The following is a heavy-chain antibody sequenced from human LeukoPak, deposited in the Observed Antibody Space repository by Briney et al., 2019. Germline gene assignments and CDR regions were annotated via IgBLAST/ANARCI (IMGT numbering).Heavy chain of an antibody. Sequence: PGGTLRLSCAASGFIFSNYGVSWVRQAPGKGLEWVPAIRGNADTTYYADSVKGRFSIFRDNYKNILYLQMNSLRVEDTAVYYCAKGHGDASGYYYFDSWGQGTLVTVSS. J-gene: IGHJ4*02. V-gene: IGHV3-23*01. D-gene: IGHD3-22*01. CDR2: IRGNADTT. CDR3: AKGHGDASGYYYFDS. CDR1: GFIFSNYG.